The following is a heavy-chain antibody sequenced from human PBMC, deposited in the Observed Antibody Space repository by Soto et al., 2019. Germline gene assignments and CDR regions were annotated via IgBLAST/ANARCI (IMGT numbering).Heavy chain of an antibody. CDR3: ARVSQLLYGAPPGY. CDR2: VNHSGYI. D-gene: IGHD3-10*01. CDR1: GGSFSDYY. Sequence: QVQLQQWGAGLLKPSETLSLTCAVYGGSFSDYYWSWIRQPPRKGLEWIGEVNHSGYINYNPSLKSRLTMSVDTSKNQFSLRLNSVAAADTAVYYCARVSQLLYGAPPGYWGQGTLVTVSS. J-gene: IGHJ4*02. V-gene: IGHV4-34*02.